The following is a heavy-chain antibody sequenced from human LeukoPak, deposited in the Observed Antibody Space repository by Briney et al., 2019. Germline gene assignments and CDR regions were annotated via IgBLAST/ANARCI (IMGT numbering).Heavy chain of an antibody. D-gene: IGHD4-17*01. Sequence: KASETLSLTCTVSGGSISSYYWSWIRQPAGKGLEWIGRIYTSGSTNYNPSLKSRVTMSVDTSKNQFSLKLSSVTAADTAVYYCASNLGDRARDAFDIWGQGTMVTVSS. CDR2: IYTSGST. CDR1: GGSISSYY. V-gene: IGHV4-4*07. J-gene: IGHJ3*02. CDR3: ASNLGDRARDAFDI.